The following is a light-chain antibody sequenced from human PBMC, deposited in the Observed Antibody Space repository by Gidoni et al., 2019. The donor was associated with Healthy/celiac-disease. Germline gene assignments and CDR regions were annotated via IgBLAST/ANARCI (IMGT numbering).Light chain of an antibody. CDR3: QSADSSGTYQGV. J-gene: IGLJ2*01. Sequence: SYELTQPPSVSVSAGQTARITCTGDALPKQYAYWYQQKPGQAPVLVIYKDSERPSGIPERFSGSSSGTTVTLTISGIQAEDEADYYCQSADSSGTYQGVFGGGTKLTVL. CDR2: KDS. CDR1: ALPKQY. V-gene: IGLV3-25*03.